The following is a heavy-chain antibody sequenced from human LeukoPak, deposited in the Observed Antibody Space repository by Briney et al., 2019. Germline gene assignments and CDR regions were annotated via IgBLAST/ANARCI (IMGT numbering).Heavy chain of an antibody. CDR3: ARGGARQQLVENYFDY. V-gene: IGHV3-53*01. D-gene: IGHD6-13*01. J-gene: IGHJ4*02. CDR1: GFTVSSNY. Sequence: AGSLRLSCAASGFTVSSNYMSWVRQAPGKGLEWVSVTYRGGSTYYNDSVKGRFTVSRDNSKNTLYLQMNSLTAEDTAVYYCARGGARQQLVENYFDYWGQGTLVTVSS. CDR2: TYRGGST.